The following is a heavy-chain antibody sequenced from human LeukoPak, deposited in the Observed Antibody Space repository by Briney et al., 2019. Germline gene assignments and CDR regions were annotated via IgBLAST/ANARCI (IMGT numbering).Heavy chain of an antibody. CDR3: AKTLRDLEWLTGELDV. V-gene: IGHV3-23*01. D-gene: IGHD3-3*01. Sequence: GGSLRLSCAASGFSFDNYAMSWVRQTPGKGLEWVSAIGGSGSDTSYTDSVKGRFTISRDNSKSTLYLQMNSLRAEDTAVYHCAKTLRDLEWLTGELDVWGQGTAVTVSS. CDR1: GFSFDNYA. CDR2: IGGSGSDT. J-gene: IGHJ6*02.